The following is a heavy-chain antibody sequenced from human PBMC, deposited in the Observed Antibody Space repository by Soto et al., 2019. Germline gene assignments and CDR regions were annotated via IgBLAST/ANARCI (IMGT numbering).Heavy chain of an antibody. D-gene: IGHD3-9*01. CDR1: GFTFSSYS. CDR2: ISSSSSYI. V-gene: IGHV3-21*01. CDR3: ARDLYDILTGYPRFDY. J-gene: IGHJ4*02. Sequence: GSLRLSRAASGFTFSSYSINWVRQAPGKGLEWVSSISSSSSYIYYADSVKGRFTISRDNAKNSLYLQMNSLRAEDTAVYYCARDLYDILTGYPRFDYWGQGTLVTVSS.